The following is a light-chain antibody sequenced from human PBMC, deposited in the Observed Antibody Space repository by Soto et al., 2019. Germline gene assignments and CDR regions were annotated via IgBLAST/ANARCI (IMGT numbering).Light chain of an antibody. CDR1: QRVSSN. CDR3: QHYGRSPT. V-gene: IGKV3-20*01. J-gene: IGKJ1*01. CDR2: AAS. Sequence: EIVMTQSPVTLPVSPGERATLSCRASQRVSSNVAWYQQKPGQAPRLLFYAASSRAMGVPERFTGSGSGTDFTLTINRLEPEDSAVYYCQHYGRSPTFGPGTKVDI.